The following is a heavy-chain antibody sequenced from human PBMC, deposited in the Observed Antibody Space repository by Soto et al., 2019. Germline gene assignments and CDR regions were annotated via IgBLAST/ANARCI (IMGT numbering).Heavy chain of an antibody. CDR3: ARVADCTYSSNCNGRAAFDM. D-gene: IGHD6-13*01. CDR1: GFTLSSHW. Sequence: EVQLVESGGGLAQPGGSLRLSCAASGFTLSSHWMHWVRLAPGKGLVWVSRINRDGSTINYDDSVRGRYTISRDNAKNTLSLQMNSLRAEDTAVYYCARVADCTYSSNCNGRAAFDMWGQGTMVTVSS. J-gene: IGHJ3*02. V-gene: IGHV3-74*01. CDR2: INRDGSTI.